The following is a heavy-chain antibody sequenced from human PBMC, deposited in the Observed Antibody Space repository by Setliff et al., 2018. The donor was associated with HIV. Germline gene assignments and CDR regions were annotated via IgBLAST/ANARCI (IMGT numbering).Heavy chain of an antibody. CDR3: ARVPEEGDCSGGSCYGNFDP. V-gene: IGHV1-69*10. Sequence: ASVKVSCKASGGTFNTYVISWLRQAPGQGLEWMGGIIPILGVANYAQKFQGRLTITADKSTNTAYMELSSLKSDDTAVYYCARVPEEGDCSGGSCYGNFDPWGQGTLVTVSS. CDR1: GGTFNTYV. D-gene: IGHD2-15*01. CDR2: IIPILGVA. J-gene: IGHJ5*02.